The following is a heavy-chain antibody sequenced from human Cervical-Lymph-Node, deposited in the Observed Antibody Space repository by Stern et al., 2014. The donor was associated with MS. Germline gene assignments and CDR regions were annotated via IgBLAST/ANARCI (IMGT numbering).Heavy chain of an antibody. J-gene: IGHJ4*02. CDR3: ARRGHGYMGIDY. D-gene: IGHD1-1*01. CDR2: IYPGAVET. V-gene: IGHV5-51*03. CDR1: GYRFTNNW. Sequence: VQLVQSGSEVRKPGESLRISCEVSGYRFTNNWIGWVRQVPGKGLEWLVIIYPGAVETRYSPSFQGKVTILVDKSNSITYLQWSSLKASDTAIYYCARRGHGYMGIDYWGQGTLVTVSS.